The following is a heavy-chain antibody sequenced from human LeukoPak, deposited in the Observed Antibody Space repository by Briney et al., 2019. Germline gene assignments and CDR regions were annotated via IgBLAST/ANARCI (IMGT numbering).Heavy chain of an antibody. CDR3: ARGRIDALDI. V-gene: IGHV3-21*01. CDR1: GFTFSSYS. J-gene: IGHJ3*02. Sequence: GGSLRLSCAASGFTFSSYSMNWVRQAPGKGLEWVSSISSSSTYIYYADSVKGRFTISRDNAKNSLYLQMNSLRAEDTAVYYCARGRIDALDIWGQGTMVTVSS. CDR2: ISSSSTYI.